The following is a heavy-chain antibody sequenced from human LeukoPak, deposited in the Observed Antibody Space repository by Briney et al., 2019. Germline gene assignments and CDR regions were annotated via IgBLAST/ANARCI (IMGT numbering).Heavy chain of an antibody. Sequence: PSETLSLTCTVSGGSINNYYWSWIRQPPGKGLEWTGYIYYNGNTNYSPSLKSRVTMSVDTSKNQFSLKVSSVTAADTAVYYCARFEKFYDSSIHYLDYWGQGALVTVSS. CDR2: IYYNGNT. J-gene: IGHJ4*02. D-gene: IGHD3-22*01. V-gene: IGHV4-59*12. CDR1: GGSINNYY. CDR3: ARFEKFYDSSIHYLDY.